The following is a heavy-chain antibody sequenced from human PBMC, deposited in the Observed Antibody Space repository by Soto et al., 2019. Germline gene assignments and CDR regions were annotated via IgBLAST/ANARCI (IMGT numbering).Heavy chain of an antibody. CDR1: GFTFSSYG. J-gene: IGHJ6*02. Sequence: HPGGSLRLSCAASGFTFSSYGMHWVRQAPGKGLEWVAVISYDGSNKYYADSVKGRFTISRDNSKSTLYLQMNSLRAEDTAVYYCANSPYFDWKNGMDVWGQGTTVTVSS. V-gene: IGHV3-30*18. CDR3: ANSPYFDWKNGMDV. D-gene: IGHD3-9*01. CDR2: ISYDGSNK.